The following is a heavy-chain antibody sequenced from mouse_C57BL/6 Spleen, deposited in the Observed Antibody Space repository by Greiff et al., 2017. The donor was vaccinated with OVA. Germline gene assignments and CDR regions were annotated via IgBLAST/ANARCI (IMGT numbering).Heavy chain of an antibody. D-gene: IGHD1-1*01. CDR3: ASDPLPSGYCDG. CDR1: GFTFSSYA. J-gene: IGHJ1*03. Sequence: EVKLVESGGGLVKPGGSLKLSCAASGFTFSSYAMSWVRQTPAKRLEWVATISDGGSYTYYPDNVKGRFTISRDNAKNNLYLQMSHLQSEDTAMYYCASDPLPSGYCDGWGTGTTVTVAS. CDR2: ISDGGSYT. V-gene: IGHV5-4*03.